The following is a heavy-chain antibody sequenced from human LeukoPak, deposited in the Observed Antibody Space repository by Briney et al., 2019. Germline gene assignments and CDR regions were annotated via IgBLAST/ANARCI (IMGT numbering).Heavy chain of an antibody. CDR2: IYYSGST. CDR1: GGSISSSSYY. D-gene: IGHD6-13*01. V-gene: IGHV4-39*07. CDR3: ASTLAAADYYMDV. Sequence: SETLSLTCTVSGGSISSSSYYWGWIRQPPGTGLEWIGSIYYSGSTYYNPSLKSRVTISVDTSKNQFSLKLSSVTAADTAVYYCASTLAAADYYMDVWGKGTTVTVSS. J-gene: IGHJ6*03.